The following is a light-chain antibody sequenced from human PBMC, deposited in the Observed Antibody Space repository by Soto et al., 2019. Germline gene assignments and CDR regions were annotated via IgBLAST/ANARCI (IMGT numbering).Light chain of an antibody. CDR2: RNN. J-gene: IGLJ3*02. CDR3: AAWDDSLSVL. V-gene: IGLV1-47*01. Sequence: QSVLTQPPSASGTPGQRVTISCSGSSSNIEKNYVYWYQQVPGTAPKLLIYRNNQRPSGVPDRFSGSKSGTSASLAIDGLRSEDEADYYCAAWDDSLSVLFGGGTKLTVL. CDR1: SSNIEKNY.